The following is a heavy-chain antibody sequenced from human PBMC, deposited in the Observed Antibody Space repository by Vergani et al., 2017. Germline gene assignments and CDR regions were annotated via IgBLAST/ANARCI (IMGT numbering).Heavy chain of an antibody. V-gene: IGHV3-15*01. CDR3: TTDPNSSSWYWVYY. CDR2: IKSKTDGGTT. Sequence: EVQLVESGGGLVKPGGSLRLSCAASGFTFSNAWMSWVRQAPGKGLEWVGRIKSKTDGGTTDYAAPVKGRFTISRDDSKNTLYLQMNSLKTEDTAVYYCTTDPNSSSWYWVYYWGQGTLVTVSS. J-gene: IGHJ4*02. D-gene: IGHD6-13*01. CDR1: GFTFSNAW.